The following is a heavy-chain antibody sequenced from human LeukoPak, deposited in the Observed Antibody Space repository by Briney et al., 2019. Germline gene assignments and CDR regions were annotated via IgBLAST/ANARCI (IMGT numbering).Heavy chain of an antibody. CDR2: MSHTGNT. J-gene: IGHJ4*02. CDR1: GYSISSGYY. D-gene: IGHD2-15*01. Sequence: SVTLSLTCTVSGYSISSGYYWGWIRQPPGKGLEWIGSMSHTGNTYHNSSLKSRITTSVDTSKNQFSLKLSSVTAADTALYYCARDICSGGSCYLDSWGQGTLVTVSS. V-gene: IGHV4-38-2*02. CDR3: ARDICSGGSCYLDS.